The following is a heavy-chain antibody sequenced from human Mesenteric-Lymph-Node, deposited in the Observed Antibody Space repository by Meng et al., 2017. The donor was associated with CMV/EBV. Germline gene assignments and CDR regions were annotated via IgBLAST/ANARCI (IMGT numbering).Heavy chain of an antibody. V-gene: IGHV3-7*04. CDR3: AGGVGA. CDR1: GFIFSNYW. Sequence: GESLKISCAASGFIFSNYWMGWVRQAPGKGLEWVANINLDGSDSYYVDSVKGRFTISRDNAKNSLYLQMNSLRAEDTAVYYCAGGVGAWGQGTLVTVSS. J-gene: IGHJ5*02. D-gene: IGHD1-26*01. CDR2: INLDGSDS.